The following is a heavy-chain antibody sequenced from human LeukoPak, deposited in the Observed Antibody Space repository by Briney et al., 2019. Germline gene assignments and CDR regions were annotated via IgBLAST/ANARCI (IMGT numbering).Heavy chain of an antibody. J-gene: IGHJ4*02. D-gene: IGHD1-26*01. Sequence: PGGSLRLSCAASGFAFNNYAMTWVRRAPGKGLEWVSNINDNGGQRHYADSVKGRFTISRDNSKNMMFLQMDSLRAEDTAVYYCAKTQWKVGATDYFDYWGQGILVTVSS. V-gene: IGHV3-23*01. CDR1: GFAFNNYA. CDR3: AKTQWKVGATDYFDY. CDR2: INDNGGQR.